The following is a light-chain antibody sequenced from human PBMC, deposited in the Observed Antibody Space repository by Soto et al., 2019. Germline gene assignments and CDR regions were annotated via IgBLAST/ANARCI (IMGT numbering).Light chain of an antibody. J-gene: IGLJ1*01. CDR1: SSNIGAGYE. V-gene: IGLV1-40*01. Sequence: QSVLTQPPSVSAAPGQRVTISCTGSSSNIGAGYEAHWYQQVPGTAPKLLIYENNNRPSGVPDRFSGSKSVTSPSLAITGLQAEDDAEYYCQSYDSSLSGYVFGTGTKVTVL. CDR3: QSYDSSLSGYV. CDR2: ENN.